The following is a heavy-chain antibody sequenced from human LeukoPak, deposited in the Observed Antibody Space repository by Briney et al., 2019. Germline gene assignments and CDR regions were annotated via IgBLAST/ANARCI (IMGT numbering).Heavy chain of an antibody. CDR3: ARDTEIRSGYSWFDY. J-gene: IGHJ4*02. CDR1: GFTFSSYS. D-gene: IGHD3-22*01. CDR2: ISSSSSTI. Sequence: GGSLRLSCAASGFTFSSYSMNWVRQAPGKGLEWVSYISSSSSTIYYADSVKGRFTISRDNAKNSLYLQMNSLRAEDTAVYYCARDTEIRSGYSWFDYWGQGTLVTVSS. V-gene: IGHV3-48*01.